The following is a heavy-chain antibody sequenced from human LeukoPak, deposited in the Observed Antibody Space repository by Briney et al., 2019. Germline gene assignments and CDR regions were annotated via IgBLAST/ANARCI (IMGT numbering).Heavy chain of an antibody. CDR3: ARDYSSGWYSYYYYYGMDV. Sequence: ASVKVSCKASGYTFTSYAMHWVRQAPGQRLEWMGWINAGNGNTKYSQKFQGRVTITRDTSASTAYMELSGLRSEDTAVYYCARDYSSGWYSYYYYYGMDVWGQGTTVTVTS. J-gene: IGHJ6*02. CDR1: GYTFTSYA. CDR2: INAGNGNT. D-gene: IGHD6-19*01. V-gene: IGHV1-3*01.